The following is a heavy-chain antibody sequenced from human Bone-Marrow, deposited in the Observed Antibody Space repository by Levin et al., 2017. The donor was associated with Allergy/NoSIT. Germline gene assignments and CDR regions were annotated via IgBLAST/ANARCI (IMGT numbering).Heavy chain of an antibody. V-gene: IGHV3-30-3*01. CDR3: ARREPVVVAATNYYYYGMDV. Sequence: GESLKISCAASGFTFSSYAMHWVRQAPGKGLEWVAVISYDGSNKYYADSVKGRFTISRDNSKNTLYLQMNSLRAEDTAVYYCARREPVVVAATNYYYYGMDVWGQGTTVTVSS. CDR1: GFTFSSYA. D-gene: IGHD2-15*01. CDR2: ISYDGSNK. J-gene: IGHJ6*02.